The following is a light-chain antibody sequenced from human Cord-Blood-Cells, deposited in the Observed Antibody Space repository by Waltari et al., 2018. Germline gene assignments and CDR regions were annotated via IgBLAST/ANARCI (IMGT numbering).Light chain of an antibody. CDR1: SGSIASNY. CDR2: EDN. J-gene: IGLJ3*02. V-gene: IGLV6-57*01. Sequence: NFMLPQPHSVSESPGKTVTISCTRSSGSIASNYVQWYQQRPGSSPTTVIYEDNQRPSGVPDRFSCSIDSSSNSASLTISGLKTEDEADYYCQSYDSSNQVFGGGTKLTVL. CDR3: QSYDSSNQV.